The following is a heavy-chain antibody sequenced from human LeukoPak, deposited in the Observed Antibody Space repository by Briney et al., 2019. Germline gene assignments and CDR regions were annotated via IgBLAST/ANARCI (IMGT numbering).Heavy chain of an antibody. J-gene: IGHJ4*01. D-gene: IGHD2-15*01. CDR2: LYTSGST. CDR1: DGSISSYY. CDR3: ACSSSRRFRHY. V-gene: IGHV4-4*07. Sequence: PSETLSLTCTVSDGSISSYYWSWIRQPAGKGLEWMGRLYTSGSTNYNPSLKSRVTMSVDTSKNQFSLKLSSVTAADTAVYYCACSSSRRFRHYWGHGALLTVSS.